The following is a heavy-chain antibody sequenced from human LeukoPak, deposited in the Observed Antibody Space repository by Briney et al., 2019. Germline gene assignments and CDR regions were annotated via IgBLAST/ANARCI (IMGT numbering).Heavy chain of an antibody. CDR2: INPNSGGT. CDR3: ARDPVPAANNFDY. CDR1: GYTFTGYY. V-gene: IGHV1-2*02. D-gene: IGHD2-2*01. Sequence: GASVKVSCKASGYTFTGYYMHWVRQAPGQGLEWMGWINPNSGGTNYAQKFQGRVTMTRNTSISTAYMKLSRLRSDDTAVYYCARDPVPAANNFDYWGQGTLVTVSS. J-gene: IGHJ4*02.